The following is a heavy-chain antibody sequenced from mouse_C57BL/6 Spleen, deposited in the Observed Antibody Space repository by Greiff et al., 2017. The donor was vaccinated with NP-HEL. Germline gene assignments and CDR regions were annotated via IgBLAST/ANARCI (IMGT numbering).Heavy chain of an antibody. CDR2: VWGGGST. CDR1: GFSLTSYG. J-gene: IGHJ1*03. Sequence: VKVVESGPGLVQPSQSLSITCTVSGFSLTSYGVHWVRPSPGKGLEWLGVVWGGGSTGYIAAVISRLSISKDNSKSQVFFKMNSLQADDTAIYYCARGVVTPYWYFDVWGTGTTVTVSS. V-gene: IGHV2-2*01. CDR3: ARGVVTPYWYFDV. D-gene: IGHD1-1*02.